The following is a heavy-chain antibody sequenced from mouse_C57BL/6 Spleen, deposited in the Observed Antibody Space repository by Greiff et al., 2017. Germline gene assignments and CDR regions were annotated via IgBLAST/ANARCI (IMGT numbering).Heavy chain of an antibody. CDR1: GFNIKNTY. CDR3: ALIYYGNYEDAMDY. CDR2: IDPANGNT. D-gene: IGHD2-1*01. Sequence: VQLQQSVAELVRPGASVTLSCTASGFNIKNTYMHWVKQRPEQGLEWIGRIDPANGNTKYAPKFQGKATITADTSSNTAYLQLSSLTSEDTAIYYCALIYYGNYEDAMDYWGQGTSVTVSS. J-gene: IGHJ4*01. V-gene: IGHV14-3*01.